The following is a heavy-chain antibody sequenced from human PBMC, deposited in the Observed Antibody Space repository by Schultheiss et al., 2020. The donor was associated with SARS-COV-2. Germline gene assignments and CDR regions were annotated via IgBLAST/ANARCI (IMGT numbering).Heavy chain of an antibody. CDR1: GGSISSSNW. CDR3: ARVYDIHAFDI. Sequence: GSLRLSCAVSGGSISSSNWWSWVRQPPEKGLEWIGEINHRGSTNYNPSLKSRVTISVDTSKNQFSLKLSSVTAADTAVYYCARVYDIHAFDIWGQGTMVTVSS. CDR2: INHRGST. D-gene: IGHD3-22*01. V-gene: IGHV4-4*02. J-gene: IGHJ3*02.